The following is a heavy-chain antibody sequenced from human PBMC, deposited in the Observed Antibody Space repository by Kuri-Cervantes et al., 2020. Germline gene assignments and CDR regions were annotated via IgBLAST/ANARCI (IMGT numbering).Heavy chain of an antibody. CDR1: GYSFTSYW. D-gene: IGHD2-2*01. V-gene: IGHV5-51*01. CDR3: ARIVVVPAAKAYYYMDV. Sequence: KVSCKGSGYSFTSYWIGWVRQMPGKGLEWMGIIYPGDSDTRYSPPFQGQVTISADKSISTAYLQWSSLKASDTAVYYCARIVVVPAAKAYYYMDVWGKGTTVTVSS. J-gene: IGHJ6*03. CDR2: IYPGDSDT.